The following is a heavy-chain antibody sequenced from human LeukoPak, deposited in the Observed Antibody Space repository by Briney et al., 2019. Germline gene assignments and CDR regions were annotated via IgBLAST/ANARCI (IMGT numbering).Heavy chain of an antibody. CDR1: GGTSNSHA. J-gene: IGHJ4*02. V-gene: IGHV1-69*04. D-gene: IGHD3-22*01. Sequence: SVKVSCKASGGTSNSHAISWVRQAPGQGLEWMGRIIPNLGTTNRAQNFQDRVTLTADKSTNTAYMELTSLTSDDTAVYYCATTNDGGGYQWGDFFDFWGQGTLVTISS. CDR2: IIPNLGTT. CDR3: ATTNDGGGYQWGDFFDF.